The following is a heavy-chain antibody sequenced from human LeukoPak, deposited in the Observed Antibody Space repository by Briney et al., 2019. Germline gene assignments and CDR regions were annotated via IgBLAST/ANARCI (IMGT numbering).Heavy chain of an antibody. CDR2: IKQDESEK. CDR3: ARLRYNYGYHLDY. D-gene: IGHD5-18*01. V-gene: IGHV3-7*01. Sequence: GGSLRLSCAASGFTFSAFWMSWVRQAPGKGLEWVANIKQDESEKYYVDSVKGRFTISRDNAKNSLYLQMNSLRAEDTAVYFCARLRYNYGYHLDYWGQGTLVTVPS. J-gene: IGHJ4*01. CDR1: GFTFSAFW.